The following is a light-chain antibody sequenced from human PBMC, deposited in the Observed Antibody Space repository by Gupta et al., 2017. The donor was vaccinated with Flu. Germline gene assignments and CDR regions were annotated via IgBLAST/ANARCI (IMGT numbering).Light chain of an antibody. CDR3: QHEGSSPLT. Sequence: GTLHLSPGERATRSCRASQSVRSRYLAWYQQKPGQAPRLLIYGASSRATGIPDRFSGSGSGTEFTLTISRREPEDFAVYYCQHEGSSPLTFGQGTRLEIK. CDR2: GAS. CDR1: QSVRSRY. J-gene: IGKJ5*01. V-gene: IGKV3-20*01.